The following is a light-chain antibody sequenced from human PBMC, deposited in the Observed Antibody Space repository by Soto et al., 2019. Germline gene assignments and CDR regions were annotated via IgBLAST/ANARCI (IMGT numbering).Light chain of an antibody. CDR3: DSFTSSSSYA. V-gene: IGLV2-14*01. CDR2: DVS. Sequence: QSALTQPASVSGSPGQSITISCTGTGSDVGAYRYVSWYQQHPGQAPKLIIYDVSNRPSGVSDRFSGSKSGNTASLTISGLQSEDEADYYCDSFTSSSSYAFGTASKLTV. J-gene: IGLJ1*01. CDR1: GSDVGAYRY.